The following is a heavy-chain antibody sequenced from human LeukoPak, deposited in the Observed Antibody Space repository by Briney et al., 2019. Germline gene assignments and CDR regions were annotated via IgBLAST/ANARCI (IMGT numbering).Heavy chain of an antibody. J-gene: IGHJ5*02. CDR2: IYYSGST. CDR1: GGSISSGGYY. D-gene: IGHD3-10*01. Sequence: PSQTLSLTCTVSGGSISSGGYYWSWIRQHPGKGLEWIGYIYYSGSTYYNPSLKSRVTISVDTSKNQFSLKLSSVTAADTAVYYCARAPWITMVLYSFDPWGQGTLVTVSS. V-gene: IGHV4-31*03. CDR3: ARAPWITMVLYSFDP.